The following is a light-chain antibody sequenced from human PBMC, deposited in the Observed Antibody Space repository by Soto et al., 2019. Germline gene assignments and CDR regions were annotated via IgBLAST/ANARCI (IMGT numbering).Light chain of an antibody. V-gene: IGKV1-39*01. CDR2: AAS. Sequence: DIQMTQSPSSLSASVGDGVTITCRASQSISSYVSWYQQKPGKAPKLLIYAASRLQSGVPSRFSGSRSGTDFTLTISSLQPEDFATYFYQQSYSRVTFGQGTKVDIK. CDR1: QSISSY. J-gene: IGKJ1*01. CDR3: QQSYSRVT.